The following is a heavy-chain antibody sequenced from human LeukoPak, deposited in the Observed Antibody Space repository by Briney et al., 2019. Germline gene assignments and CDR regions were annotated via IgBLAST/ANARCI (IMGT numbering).Heavy chain of an antibody. Sequence: GGSLRLSCAASGFTFSSYSMNWVRQAPGKGLEWVSYISSRSSTIYYADSVKGRFTISRDNAKNSLYLQMNSLRAEDTAVYYCAKRVPLTALDSWGQGTLVTVSS. D-gene: IGHD3-3*01. CDR1: GFTFSSYS. V-gene: IGHV3-48*04. CDR2: ISSRSSTI. CDR3: AKRVPLTALDS. J-gene: IGHJ5*01.